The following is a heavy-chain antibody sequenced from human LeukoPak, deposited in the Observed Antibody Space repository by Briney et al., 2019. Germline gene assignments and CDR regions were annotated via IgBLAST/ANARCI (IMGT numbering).Heavy chain of an antibody. Sequence: GGSLRLSCAASGFTFSSYAMHWVRQAPGKGLEWVAVISYDGSNKYYADSVKGRFTISRDNSKNTLYLQMNSLRAEDTAVYYCARDSESCEAAVGYYYMDVWGKGTTVTVSS. V-gene: IGHV3-30*04. CDR3: ARDSESCEAAVGYYYMDV. D-gene: IGHD6-13*01. CDR1: GFTFSSYA. J-gene: IGHJ6*03. CDR2: ISYDGSNK.